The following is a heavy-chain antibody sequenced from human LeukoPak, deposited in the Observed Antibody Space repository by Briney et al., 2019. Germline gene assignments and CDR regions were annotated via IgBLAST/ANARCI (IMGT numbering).Heavy chain of an antibody. CDR3: AKVRTPGTSYLDS. CDR2: IWYDGSQE. D-gene: IGHD1-1*01. V-gene: IGHV3-30*02. CDR1: GFSFSNYG. J-gene: IGHJ4*02. Sequence: GGSLRLSCAASGFSFSNYGMHWVRQAPGKGLEWGAFIWYDGSQEYYADSVKGRFTISRDNSKNTLYLQMNSLRPDDTAVYYCAKVRTPGTSYLDSWGQGTLVTVSS.